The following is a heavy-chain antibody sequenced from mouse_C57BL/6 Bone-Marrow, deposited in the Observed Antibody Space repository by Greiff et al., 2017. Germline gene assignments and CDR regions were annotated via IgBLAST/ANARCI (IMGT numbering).Heavy chain of an antibody. CDR2: INPNNGGT. J-gene: IGHJ2*01. CDR1: GYTFTDYY. CDR3: ASWAYYYGSSYDYFDY. V-gene: IGHV1-26*01. Sequence: EVQLQQSGPELVKPGASVKISCKASGYTFTDYYMNWVKQSHGKSLEWIGDINPNNGGTSYNQKFKGKATLTVDKSSSTAYMELRSLTSEDSAVYYCASWAYYYGSSYDYFDYWGQGTTLTVSS. D-gene: IGHD1-1*01.